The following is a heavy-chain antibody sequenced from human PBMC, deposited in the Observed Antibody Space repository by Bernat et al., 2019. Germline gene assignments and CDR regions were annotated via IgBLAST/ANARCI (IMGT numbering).Heavy chain of an antibody. CDR3: ARLPFTGEGGRGPFDI. CDR1: GDSMSSSSYY. D-gene: IGHD3-16*01. J-gene: IGHJ3*02. CDR2: ISYTGSP. V-gene: IGHV4-39*01. Sequence: QLQLQESGPGLVKPSETLSLTCSVSGDSMSSSSYYWGWIRQPPGKGLEWIGSISYTGSPYYNPSLESRVIISGATTKNQFSLNLTSVTAAETAVDYGARLPFTGEGGRGPFDIWGQGTMVPVSS.